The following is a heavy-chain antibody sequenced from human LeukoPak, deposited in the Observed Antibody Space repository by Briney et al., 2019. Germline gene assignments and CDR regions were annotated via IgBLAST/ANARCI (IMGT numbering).Heavy chain of an antibody. J-gene: IGHJ4*02. Sequence: GGSLRLSCAASGFTVNNNYMNWVRQAPGKGLEWVSVIYSGGTTYYADSVKGRFTISRDNSKNTLYLQMSSLRTEDTAVYYCARGDILTGYFRDWGQGTLVTVSS. V-gene: IGHV3-66*01. CDR3: ARGDILTGYFRD. CDR1: GFTVNNNY. CDR2: IYSGGTT. D-gene: IGHD3-9*01.